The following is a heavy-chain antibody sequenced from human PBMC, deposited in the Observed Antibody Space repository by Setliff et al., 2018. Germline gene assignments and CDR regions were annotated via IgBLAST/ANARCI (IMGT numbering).Heavy chain of an antibody. Sequence: ASVKVSCKASGGTFRSYGISWVRQAPGQGLEWMGGTIPSFGSTNYAQKFQDRVTIITDESTSTAYMELSSLRTEDTAVYYCAREGVDTRSSTDYRYYMDVWGKGTTVTSP. D-gene: IGHD5-18*01. CDR2: TIPSFGST. V-gene: IGHV1-69*05. J-gene: IGHJ6*03. CDR1: GGTFRSYG. CDR3: AREGVDTRSSTDYRYYMDV.